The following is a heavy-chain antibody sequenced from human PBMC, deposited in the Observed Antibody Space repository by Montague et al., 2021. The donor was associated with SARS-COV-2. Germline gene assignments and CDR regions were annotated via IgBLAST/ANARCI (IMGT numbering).Heavy chain of an antibody. Sequence: PALVKPTQTLTLTCTFSGFSLSTRGLRASWIRQPPGKALEWLARMYWDDEKFYSTSLRTRLTISKDTSKNQVVLTMTNMDRVDTATYYCALYSYESHAYYRKISWGREPLVPAPS. D-gene: IGHD3-22*01. CDR3: ALYSYESHAYYRKIS. J-gene: IGHJ5*02. CDR2: MYWDDEK. CDR1: GFSLSTRGLR. V-gene: IGHV2-70*04.